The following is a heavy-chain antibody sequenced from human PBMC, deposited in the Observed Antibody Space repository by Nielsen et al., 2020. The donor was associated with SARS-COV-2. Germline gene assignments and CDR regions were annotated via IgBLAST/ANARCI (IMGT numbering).Heavy chain of an antibody. CDR3: AKPSAGGWNWFDP. D-gene: IGHD3-16*01. V-gene: IGHV3-30*18. CDR1: GFTFDAYG. Sequence: GGSLRFSCAASGFTFDAYGMSWVRHAPGKGLEWVAVISYDGSNKYYADSVKGRFTISRDNSKNTLYLQMNSLRAEDTAVYYCAKPSAGGWNWFDPWGQGTLVTVSS. J-gene: IGHJ5*02. CDR2: ISYDGSNK.